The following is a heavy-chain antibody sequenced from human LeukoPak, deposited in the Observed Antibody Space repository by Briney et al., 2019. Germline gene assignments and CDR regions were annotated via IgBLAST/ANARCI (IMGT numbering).Heavy chain of an antibody. CDR1: GGSFSGYY. V-gene: IGHV4-34*01. CDR3: ARVRDGIPSTDY. CDR2: INHSGST. D-gene: IGHD2-2*01. J-gene: IGHJ4*02. Sequence: SSETLSLTCAVYGGSFSGYYWSWIRQPPGKGLEWIGEINHSGSTNYNPSLKSRVTISVDTSKNQFSLKLSSVTAAGTAVYYCARVRDGIPSTDYWGQGTLVTVSS.